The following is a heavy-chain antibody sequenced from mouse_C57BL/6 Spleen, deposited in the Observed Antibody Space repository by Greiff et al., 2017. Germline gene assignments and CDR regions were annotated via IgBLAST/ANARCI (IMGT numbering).Heavy chain of an antibody. CDR3: ARRGTDYYAMDY. J-gene: IGHJ4*01. Sequence: QVQLQQPGAELVRPGSSVKLSCKASGFTFTSYWMDWVQQSPGQGLEWIGNIYPSDSATHYTQKFKDQATLTVDKSSSTAYMQLSSLTSDDSAVYYCARRGTDYYAMDYWGQGTSVTVSA. D-gene: IGHD3-1*01. V-gene: IGHV1-61*01. CDR2: IYPSDSAT. CDR1: GFTFTSYW.